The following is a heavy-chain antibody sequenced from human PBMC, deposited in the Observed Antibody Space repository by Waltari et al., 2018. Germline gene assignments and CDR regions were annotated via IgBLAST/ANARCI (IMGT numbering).Heavy chain of an antibody. Sequence: QVQLQQWGAGLLKPPETLALPCAVYDGSFSGYSTSWILQPPGKGLEWIGEINHSGSTNYNPSLKRRVNRSVDTSKNQFDLKMSYVKDADTDVDYCARGGRDTAMVRWGRSDYWGQGTLVTVSS. J-gene: IGHJ4*02. CDR2: INHSGST. CDR3: ARGGRDTAMVRWGRSDY. V-gene: IGHV4-34*01. D-gene: IGHD5-18*01. CDR1: DGSFSGYS.